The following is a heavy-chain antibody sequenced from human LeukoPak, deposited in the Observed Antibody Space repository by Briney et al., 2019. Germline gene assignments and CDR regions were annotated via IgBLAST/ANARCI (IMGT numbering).Heavy chain of an antibody. J-gene: IGHJ4*02. CDR1: GFTFSNAW. Sequence: GGSLRLSCAASGFTFSNAWMSWVRQAPGKRLEWVGRIKSKTDGGTTDYAAPVKGRFTISRDDSKNTLYLQMNSLKTEDTAVYYCTTTGDYGGNSDFDYWGQGTLVTVSS. CDR3: TTTGDYGGNSDFDY. V-gene: IGHV3-15*01. CDR2: IKSKTDGGTT. D-gene: IGHD4-23*01.